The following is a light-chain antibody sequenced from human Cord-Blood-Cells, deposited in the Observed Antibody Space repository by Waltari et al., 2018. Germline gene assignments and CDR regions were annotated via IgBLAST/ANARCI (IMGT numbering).Light chain of an antibody. CDR3: CSYAGSSTVV. Sequence: QSALTQPASASGSPGQSITIPCTGPSSDVGSYNLVSWYQQHPGKAPKLMIYEVSKRPSGVSNRFSGSKSGNTASLTISGLQAEDEADYYCCSYAGSSTVVFGGGTKLTVL. V-gene: IGLV2-23*02. J-gene: IGLJ2*01. CDR2: EVS. CDR1: SSDVGSYNL.